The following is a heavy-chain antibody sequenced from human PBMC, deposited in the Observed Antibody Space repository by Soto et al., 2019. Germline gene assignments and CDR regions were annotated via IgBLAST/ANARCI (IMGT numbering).Heavy chain of an antibody. CDR1: GFTFSSYW. J-gene: IGHJ4*02. V-gene: IGHV3-74*01. CDR2: INSDGSST. CDR3: VRTSLVVAAATREDY. D-gene: IGHD2-15*01. Sequence: LRLSCAASGFTFSSYWMHWVRQAPGKGLVWVSRINSDGSSTSYADSVKGRFTISRDNAKNTLYLQMNSLRAEDTAVYYCVRTSLVVAAATREDYWGQGTLVTVSS.